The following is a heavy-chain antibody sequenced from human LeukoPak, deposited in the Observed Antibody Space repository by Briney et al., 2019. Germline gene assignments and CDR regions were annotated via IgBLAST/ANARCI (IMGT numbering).Heavy chain of an antibody. CDR2: IIPIFGTA. CDR1: GGTFSSYA. D-gene: IGHD3-9*01. J-gene: IGHJ5*02. V-gene: IGHV1-69*13. Sequence: SVKVSCKASGGTFSSYAISWVRQAPGQGLEWMGGIIPIFGTANYAQKFQGRVTITADESTSTAYMELSSLRSEDTAVYYCASSPLRYFDWPRNWFDPWGQGTLVTVSS. CDR3: ASSPLRYFDWPRNWFDP.